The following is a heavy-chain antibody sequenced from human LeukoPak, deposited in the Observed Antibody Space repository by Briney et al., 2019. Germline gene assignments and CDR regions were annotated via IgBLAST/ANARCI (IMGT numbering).Heavy chain of an antibody. CDR3: ARADGWGSYRYNWFDP. CDR2: INHSGST. V-gene: IGHV4-34*01. D-gene: IGHD3-16*02. CDR1: GGSFSGYY. J-gene: IGHJ5*02. Sequence: PSETLSLTCAVYGGSFSGYYWSWIRQPPGKGLEWIGEINHSGSTNYNPSLKSRVTMSVDTSKNQFSLKLSSVTAADTGVYYCARADGWGSYRYNWFDPRGQGTLVPVSS.